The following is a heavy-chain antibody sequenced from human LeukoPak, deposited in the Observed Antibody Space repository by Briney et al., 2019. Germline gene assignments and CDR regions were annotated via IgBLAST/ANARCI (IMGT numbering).Heavy chain of an antibody. CDR2: INWNGGSI. V-gene: IGHV3-20*04. CDR3: ARVGIYGDYGRYFDY. Sequence: GGSLRLSCAASGFTFDNYGMSWVRLAPGKGLEWVSGINWNGGSIGYAHSVKGRFTISRDNAKNSLYLQMNSLRAEDTALYYCARVGIYGDYGRYFDYWGQGALVTVSS. D-gene: IGHD4-17*01. CDR1: GFTFDNYG. J-gene: IGHJ4*02.